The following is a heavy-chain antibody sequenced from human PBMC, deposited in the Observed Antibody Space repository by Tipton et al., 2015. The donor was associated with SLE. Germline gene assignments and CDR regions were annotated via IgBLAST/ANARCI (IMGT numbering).Heavy chain of an antibody. J-gene: IGHJ6*02. D-gene: IGHD6-13*01. Sequence: TLSLTCTVSVFSISSGYYWGWIRQPPGKGLEWIGSIYHSGSTYYNPPLKSRVTISVDTSKNQFSLKLNSVTAADTAVYYCARDGGQRVVSGTYDFYYYGLDVWGQGTTVTVSS. CDR2: IYHSGST. CDR1: VFSISSGYY. V-gene: IGHV4-38-2*02. CDR3: ARDGGQRVVSGTYDFYYYGLDV.